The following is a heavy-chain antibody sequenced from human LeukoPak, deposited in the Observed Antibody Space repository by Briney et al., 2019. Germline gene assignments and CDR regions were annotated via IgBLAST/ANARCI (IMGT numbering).Heavy chain of an antibody. CDR1: VGSSSSFY. CDR2: IYYSGST. D-gene: IGHD1-1*01. V-gene: IGHV4-59*01. CDR3: ARHGTSGTNLNWFDP. J-gene: IGHJ5*02. Sequence: SETLSLTCTLCVGSSSSFYWSSMRQPPAKGLECIGYIYYSGSTNYNPSLKSRVTISVDTSKNQFSLKLSSVTAADTAVYYCARHGTSGTNLNWFDPWGQGTLVTVSS.